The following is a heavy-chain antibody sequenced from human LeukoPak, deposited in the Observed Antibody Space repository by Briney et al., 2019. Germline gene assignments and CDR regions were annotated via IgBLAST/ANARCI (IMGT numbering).Heavy chain of an antibody. CDR1: GFTLSNYA. D-gene: IGHD3-9*01. CDR2: IKQDGSEK. CDR3: ARKNYDILTGYYPNWFDP. V-gene: IGHV3-7*01. J-gene: IGHJ5*02. Sequence: PGGSLRLSCAASGFTLSNYAMSWVRQAPGKGLEWVANIKQDGSEKYYVDSVKGRFTISRDNAKNSLYLQMNSLRAEDTAVYYCARKNYDILTGYYPNWFDPWGQGTLVTVSS.